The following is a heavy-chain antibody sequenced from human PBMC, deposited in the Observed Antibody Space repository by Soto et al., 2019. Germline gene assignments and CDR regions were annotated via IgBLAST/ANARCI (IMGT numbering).Heavy chain of an antibody. Sequence: QVQLVESGGGVVQPGRSLRLSCAASGFTFSSYGMHWVRQAPGKGLEWVAVIWYDGSNKYYADSVKGRFTISRDNSKNTTELKVIGLRAEDTAVYYGASPRVAGYGAWLGYWGQGTLVTVS. CDR2: IWYDGSNK. D-gene: IGHD4-17*01. CDR1: GFTFSSYG. CDR3: ASPRVAGYGAWLGY. V-gene: IGHV3-33*01. J-gene: IGHJ4*02.